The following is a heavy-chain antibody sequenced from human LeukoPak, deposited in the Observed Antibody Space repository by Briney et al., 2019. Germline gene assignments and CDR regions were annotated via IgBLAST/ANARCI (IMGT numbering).Heavy chain of an antibody. V-gene: IGHV1-2*02. Sequence: ASVKVSCKASGYTFTGYYMHWVRQAPGQGLEWMGWINPNSGGTNYAQKFQGRVTVTRDTSISTASMELSSLRSDDTAVYYCARLDLRYFDWSALDAFDIWGQGTMVTVSS. D-gene: IGHD3-9*01. CDR1: GYTFTGYY. CDR2: INPNSGGT. J-gene: IGHJ3*02. CDR3: ARLDLRYFDWSALDAFDI.